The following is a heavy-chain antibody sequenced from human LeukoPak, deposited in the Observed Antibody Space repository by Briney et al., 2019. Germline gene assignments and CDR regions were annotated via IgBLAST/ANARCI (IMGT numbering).Heavy chain of an antibody. D-gene: IGHD1-26*01. CDR1: GFTFSSYS. J-gene: IGHJ4*02. V-gene: IGHV3-23*01. CDR3: ALEAVGATGDY. CDR2: ISGSGGST. Sequence: GGSLRLSCAASGFTFSSYSFNWVRQVPGKGLEWVSAISGSGGSTYYADSVKGRFTISRDNSKNTLYLQMNSLRAEDTAVYYCALEAVGATGDYWGQGTLVTVSS.